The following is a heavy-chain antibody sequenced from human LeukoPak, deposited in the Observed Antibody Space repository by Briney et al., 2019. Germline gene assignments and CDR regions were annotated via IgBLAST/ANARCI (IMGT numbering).Heavy chain of an antibody. CDR1: GGSVSSGSYY. CDR2: IYNSVRT. V-gene: IGHV4-61*01. D-gene: IGHD5-12*01. Sequence: SETLLLTCIVSGGSVSSGSYYWSWIRQPPGKGLEWIGYIYNSVRTNYNPSLKSRVTISVDTSKNQLSLKLSSVTAADTAVYFCVRDLVATIDHYYYGMDVWGQGTTVTVSS. CDR3: VRDLVATIDHYYYGMDV. J-gene: IGHJ6*02.